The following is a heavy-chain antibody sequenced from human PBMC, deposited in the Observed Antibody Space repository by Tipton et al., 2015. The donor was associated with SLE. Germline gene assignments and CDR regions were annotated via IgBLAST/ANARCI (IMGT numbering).Heavy chain of an antibody. CDR2: IKQDGSEK. V-gene: IGHV3-7*01. Sequence: SLRLSCAASGFNFSSYWMSWGRQAPGKGPEWVANIKQDGSEKYYVDSVKGRFTIFRDNAKNSLYLQMNSLRAEDTAVYYCAREDRRAEYYMDVWGKGTTVTVSS. CDR3: AREDRRAEYYMDV. J-gene: IGHJ6*03. CDR1: GFNFSSYW. D-gene: IGHD3-16*02.